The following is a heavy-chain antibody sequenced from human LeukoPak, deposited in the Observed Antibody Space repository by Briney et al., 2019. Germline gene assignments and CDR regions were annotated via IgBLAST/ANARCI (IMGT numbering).Heavy chain of an antibody. CDR2: ISSSSSTI. D-gene: IGHD5-12*01. CDR3: ARDPVEMATINFDY. J-gene: IGHJ4*02. CDR1: GFTFSSYS. Sequence: PGGSLRLSCAASGFTFSSYSMNWVRQAPGKGLEWVSYISSSSSTIYYANSVKGRFTISRDNAKNSLYLQMNSPRAEDTAVYYCARDPVEMATINFDYWGQGTLVTVSS. V-gene: IGHV3-48*01.